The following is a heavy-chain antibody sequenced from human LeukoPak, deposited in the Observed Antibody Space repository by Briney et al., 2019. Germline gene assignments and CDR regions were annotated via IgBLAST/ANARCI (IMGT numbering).Heavy chain of an antibody. CDR3: AKVGMVTTTPGYCDY. Sequence: GGSLRLSCAASGFTFSSYGMHWVRQAPGKGLEWVSFIRYDGSNKHYADSVKGRFTISRDNSKNTLYLQMNSLRAEDTAVYYCAKVGMVTTTPGYCDYWGQGTLVSVSS. J-gene: IGHJ4*02. CDR1: GFTFSSYG. CDR2: IRYDGSNK. D-gene: IGHD4-17*01. V-gene: IGHV3-30*02.